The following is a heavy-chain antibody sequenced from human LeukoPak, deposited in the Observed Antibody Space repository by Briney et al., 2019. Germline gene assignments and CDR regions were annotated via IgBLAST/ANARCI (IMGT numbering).Heavy chain of an antibody. CDR3: AIWNYAFDI. Sequence: RGSLRLSCAASEFTLSNSAMSSVRPAPGNWLEWDSDINCSGGNTYYADSVKGRFTISQDNAKNSFYLQMTSLRAEDTAVYYCAIWNYAFDIWGQGTRVTVAS. CDR1: EFTLSNSA. V-gene: IGHV3-23*01. J-gene: IGHJ3*02. CDR2: INCSGGNT. D-gene: IGHD1-7*01.